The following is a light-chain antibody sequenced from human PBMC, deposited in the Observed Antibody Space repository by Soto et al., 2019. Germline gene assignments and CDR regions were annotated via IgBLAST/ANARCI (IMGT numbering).Light chain of an antibody. CDR3: HQYNNWPSWT. CDR1: QSVSSSY. Sequence: ENVLTQYPGTLSLSPGERATLSCRASQSVSSSYLAWYQQKPGQAPRLLIYHVSTRATGVPARFSGSGSETEFTLTISSLQPEDFAIYYCHQYNNWPSWTFGQGTKVDIK. V-gene: IGKV3-15*01. CDR2: HVS. J-gene: IGKJ1*01.